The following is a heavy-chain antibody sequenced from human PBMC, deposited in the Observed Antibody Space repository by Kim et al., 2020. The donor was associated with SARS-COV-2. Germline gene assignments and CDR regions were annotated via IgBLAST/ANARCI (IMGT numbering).Heavy chain of an antibody. J-gene: IGHJ4*02. Sequence: ATYPQKFQGRGTITADESTSTAYMELSSLGSEDTAVYYCASEQWTHYFDYWGQGTLVTVSS. CDR3: ASEQWTHYFDY. V-gene: IGHV1-69*01. D-gene: IGHD6-19*01. CDR2: A.